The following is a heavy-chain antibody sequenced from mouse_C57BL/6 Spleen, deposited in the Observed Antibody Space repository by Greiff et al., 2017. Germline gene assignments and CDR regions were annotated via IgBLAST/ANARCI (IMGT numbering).Heavy chain of an antibody. D-gene: IGHD2-4*01. Sequence: QVQLKQPGAELVKPGASVKLSCKASGYTFTSYWMHWVKQRPGRGLEWIGRIDPNSGGTKYNEKFKSKATLTVDKPSSTAYMQLSSLTSEDSAVYDCARGDYDSWFAYWGQGTLVTVSA. V-gene: IGHV1-72*01. J-gene: IGHJ3*01. CDR1: GYTFTSYW. CDR3: ARGDYDSWFAY. CDR2: IDPNSGGT.